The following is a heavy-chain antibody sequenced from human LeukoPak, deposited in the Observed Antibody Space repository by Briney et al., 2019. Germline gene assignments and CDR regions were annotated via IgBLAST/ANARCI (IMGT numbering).Heavy chain of an antibody. D-gene: IGHD3-9*01. J-gene: IGHJ4*02. CDR2: IIPIFGTA. CDR3: ARSKALRLDDIYY. Sequence: SVKVSCRSSGGTFSSYVISWVRQAPGQGLEWMGGIIPIFGTANYAQKFQGRVTITADESTSTAYMELSSLRSEDTAVYYCARSKALRLDDIYYWGQGTLVTVSS. V-gene: IGHV1-69*13. CDR1: GGTFSSYV.